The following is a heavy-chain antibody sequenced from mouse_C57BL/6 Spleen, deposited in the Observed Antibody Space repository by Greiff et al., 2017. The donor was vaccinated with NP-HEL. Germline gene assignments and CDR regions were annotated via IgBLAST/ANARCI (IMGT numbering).Heavy chain of an antibody. J-gene: IGHJ3*01. CDR1: GYTFTSYW. V-gene: IGHV1-50*01. CDR3: ARGDYSNSFAY. D-gene: IGHD2-5*01. CDR2: IDPFDSYT. Sequence: VQLQQPGAELVKPGASVKLSCKASGYTFTSYWMQWVKQRPGQGLEWIGEIDPFDSYTNYNQKFKGKATLTVDTSSSTAYMQLSSLTSEDSAVYYCARGDYSNSFAYWGQGTLVTVSA.